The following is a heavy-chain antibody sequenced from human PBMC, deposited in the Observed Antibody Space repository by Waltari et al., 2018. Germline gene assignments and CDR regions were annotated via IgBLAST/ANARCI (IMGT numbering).Heavy chain of an antibody. CDR1: GGSFSGYY. J-gene: IGHJ6*02. CDR3: VRLEDCTGPGGHCYSGDPFALDV. V-gene: IGHV4-34*02. CDR2: INHAGYT. Sequence: QVQLQQWGAGLLQSSETLSLTCAFYGGSFSGYYWAWVRQPPGKGLEWIGEINHAGYTNHNPSLRSRVTMSADTSKSQFSLKLNSVTAADTAVYYCVRLEDCTGPGGHCYSGDPFALDVWGQGTTVTVSS. D-gene: IGHD2-15*01.